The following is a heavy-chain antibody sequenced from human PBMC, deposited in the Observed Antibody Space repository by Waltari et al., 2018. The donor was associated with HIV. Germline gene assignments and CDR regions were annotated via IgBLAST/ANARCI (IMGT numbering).Heavy chain of an antibody. J-gene: IGHJ3*02. CDR1: GFTFSSYA. V-gene: IGHV3-64*01. CDR3: ARGAYYYDSDRYDAFDI. CDR2: ISSNGGST. Sequence: EVQLVESGGGLVQPGGSLRLSCAASGFTFSSYAMHWVRQAPGKGLEYVSAISSNGGSTYYANSVKGRFTISRDNSKNTLYLQMGSLRAEDMAVYYCARGAYYYDSDRYDAFDIWGQGTMVTVSS. D-gene: IGHD3-22*01.